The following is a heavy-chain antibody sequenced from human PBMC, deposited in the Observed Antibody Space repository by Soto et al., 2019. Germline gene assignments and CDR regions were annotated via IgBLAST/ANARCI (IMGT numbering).Heavy chain of an antibody. J-gene: IGHJ3*02. D-gene: IGHD6-13*01. CDR3: TTTRPGTNVFDN. CDR1: GITFSNAW. CDR2: IRSKTDGGTT. V-gene: IGHV3-15*01. Sequence: EVQLVESGGCLVEPGGSLRPSFAASGITFSNAWMNWVRKAPGKGLEYIGRIRSKTDGGTTEYAAPVEGRFTVSRDDSKNTLYLQMSCLKTEDTAVYYCTTTRPGTNVFDNWGQGTLVTVSS.